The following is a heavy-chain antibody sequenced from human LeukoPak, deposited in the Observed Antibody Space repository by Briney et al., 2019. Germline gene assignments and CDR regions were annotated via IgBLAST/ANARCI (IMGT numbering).Heavy chain of an antibody. Sequence: GASVKVSCKASGYTFTSYGISWLRQAPGQGLEWMGWISAYNGNTNYAQKLQGRVTMTTDTSTSTAYMELRSLRSDDTAVYYCARVPVVVVLAAIDYWGQGTLVTVSS. CDR2: ISAYNGNT. CDR1: GYTFTSYG. J-gene: IGHJ4*02. V-gene: IGHV1-18*01. CDR3: ARVPVVVVLAAIDY. D-gene: IGHD2-2*02.